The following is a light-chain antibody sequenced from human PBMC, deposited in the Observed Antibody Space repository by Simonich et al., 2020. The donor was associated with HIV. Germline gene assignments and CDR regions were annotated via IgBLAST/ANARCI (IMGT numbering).Light chain of an antibody. Sequence: QSVLTQPPSVSGAPGQRVTMSCTGSSSNIGAGYDVHWYQQFPGTAPKLLIYGNINRPSGVPDRFSGSKSGTAASLAITGLQAEDEADYYCQSYDSSLEGVFGGGTKLTVL. CDR3: QSYDSSLEGV. V-gene: IGLV1-40*01. CDR1: SSNIGAGYD. J-gene: IGLJ3*02. CDR2: GNI.